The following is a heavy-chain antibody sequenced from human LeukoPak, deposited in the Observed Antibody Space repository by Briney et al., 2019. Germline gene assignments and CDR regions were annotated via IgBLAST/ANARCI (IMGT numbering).Heavy chain of an antibody. CDR2: IDKKDKGYATAT. V-gene: IGHV3-73*01. CDR3: TWDSGTYNWFDP. D-gene: IGHD1-26*01. Sequence: PGGSLRLSCAASGFTFSGSAIHWVRQSSGKGLEWVGQIDKKDKGYATATAYAASVKGRFTISRDDSINTAYLQMKSLKTEDTAHYYCTWDSGTYNWFDPWGQGTLVTVSS. J-gene: IGHJ5*02. CDR1: GFTFSGSA.